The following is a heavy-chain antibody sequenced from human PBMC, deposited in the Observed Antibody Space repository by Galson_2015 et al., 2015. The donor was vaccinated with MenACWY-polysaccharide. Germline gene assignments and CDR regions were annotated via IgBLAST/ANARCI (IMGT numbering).Heavy chain of an antibody. Sequence: SLRLSCAASGFPFTSYSLTWVRQAPGKGLEWVSAIRSSDTNTYYADSVKGRFTISRDNSKNTLYLQMNSLRAEDTAVYYCAKDWTVCWIVAGRLDTRGQGPRVSVSS. CDR1: GFPFTSYS. V-gene: IGHV3-23*01. D-gene: IGHD3/OR15-3a*01. CDR3: AKDWTVCWIVAGRLDT. CDR2: IRSSDTNT. J-gene: IGHJ5*02.